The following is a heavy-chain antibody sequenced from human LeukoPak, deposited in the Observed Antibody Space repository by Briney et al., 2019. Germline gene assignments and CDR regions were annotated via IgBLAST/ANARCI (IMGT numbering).Heavy chain of an antibody. Sequence: GSLRLSCAASGFTFSSYSMNWVRQPPGKGLEWIGEINDSGNTNYNPSLKSRVTISVATSKNQFSLKLSSVTAADTGVYYCARVPPDYGDSTIDSWGQGNLVTVSS. CDR2: INDSGNT. J-gene: IGHJ4*02. D-gene: IGHD4-17*01. V-gene: IGHV4-34*01. CDR1: GFTFSSYS. CDR3: ARVPPDYGDSTIDS.